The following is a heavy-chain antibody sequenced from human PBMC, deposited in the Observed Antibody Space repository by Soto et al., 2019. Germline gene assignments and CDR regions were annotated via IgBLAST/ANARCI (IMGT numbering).Heavy chain of an antibody. Sequence: GXSVKVSFNASGYIFTNYGIHWVRHAPGQRLEWMGWFDVGNGDTKYVQKLQGRVTMTTDTSTTTAYMELRSLRSEDTAVYYCARTGPYSYGPFYYFDHWGQGTLVTVSS. CDR2: FDVGNGDT. V-gene: IGHV1-3*01. J-gene: IGHJ4*02. CDR3: ARTGPYSYGPFYYFDH. D-gene: IGHD5-18*01. CDR1: GYIFTNYG.